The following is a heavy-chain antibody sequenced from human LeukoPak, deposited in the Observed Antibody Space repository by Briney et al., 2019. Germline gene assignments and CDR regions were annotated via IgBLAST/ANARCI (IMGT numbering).Heavy chain of an antibody. Sequence: GGSLRLSCAASGFTFSSYDMYWVRQATGKGLEWVSYIDTSGDTHYLGSVKGRFTISRENGKNSLYLQMNNLRAGDTAVYYCARVKPGYSSGWYNFGMDVWGQGTTVTVFS. D-gene: IGHD6-19*01. J-gene: IGHJ6*02. CDR1: GFTFSSYD. CDR3: ARVKPGYSSGWYNFGMDV. CDR2: IDTSGDT. V-gene: IGHV3-13*04.